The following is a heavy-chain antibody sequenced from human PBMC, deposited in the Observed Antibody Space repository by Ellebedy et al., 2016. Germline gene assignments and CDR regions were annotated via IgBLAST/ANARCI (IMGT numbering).Heavy chain of an antibody. CDR1: GFTFSIYA. J-gene: IGHJ3*02. V-gene: IGHV3-30-3*01. D-gene: IGHD4-17*01. Sequence: GGSLRLSCAASGFTFSIYAMHWVRQAPGKGLEWVALISYDGSNKYYADSVKGRFTISRDNSKNTLYLQMNSLRADDTAVYYCPRGDYGDYVGAFDIWGQGTMVIVSS. CDR2: ISYDGSNK. CDR3: PRGDYGDYVGAFDI.